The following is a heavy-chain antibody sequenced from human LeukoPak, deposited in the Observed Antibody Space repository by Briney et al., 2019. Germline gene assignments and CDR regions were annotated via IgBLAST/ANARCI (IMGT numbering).Heavy chain of an antibody. Sequence: SETLSLTCTVYGGSISSSSYYWGWIRQPPGKGLEWIGSIFYSGSTYYNPSLKSRVTISVDTSKNQFSLKPSSVTAADTAVYYRARPMRRNHYYYGMDVWGQGTTVTVSS. D-gene: IGHD1-14*01. J-gene: IGHJ6*02. CDR2: IFYSGST. CDR3: ARPMRRNHYYYGMDV. CDR1: GGSISSSSYY. V-gene: IGHV4-39*01.